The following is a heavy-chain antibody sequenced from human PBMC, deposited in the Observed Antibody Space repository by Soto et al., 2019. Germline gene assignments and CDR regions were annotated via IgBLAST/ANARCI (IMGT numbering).Heavy chain of an antibody. CDR3: ARWYYDFWRRYLGWFDP. V-gene: IGHV3-7*01. Sequence: GGSLRLSCAASGFTFSSYWMSWVRQAPGKGLEWVANIKQDGSEKYYVDSVKGRFTISRDNAKNSLYLQMNSLRAEDTAVYYCARWYYDFWRRYLGWFDPWGQGTLVTVSS. D-gene: IGHD3-3*01. CDR2: IKQDGSEK. CDR1: GFTFSSYW. J-gene: IGHJ5*02.